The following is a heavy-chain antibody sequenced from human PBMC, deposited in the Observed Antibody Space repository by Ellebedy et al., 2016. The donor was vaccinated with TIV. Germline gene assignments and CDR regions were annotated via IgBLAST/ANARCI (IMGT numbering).Heavy chain of an antibody. CDR2: INHRGST. D-gene: IGHD3-10*01. CDR1: GGSFSDYY. J-gene: IGHJ4*02. V-gene: IGHV4-34*01. Sequence: SETLSLXCAVYGGSFSDYYWSWVRQPPGKGLEWIGEINHRGSTNYNPSLKSRVTISVDTSKNQFSLKLTSVTAADTAVYYCARYGFGSGFFDYWGQGTLVTVSS. CDR3: ARYGFGSGFFDY.